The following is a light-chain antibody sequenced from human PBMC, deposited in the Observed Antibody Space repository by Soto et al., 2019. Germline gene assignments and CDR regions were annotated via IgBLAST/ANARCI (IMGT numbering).Light chain of an antibody. CDR1: QSISSSS. CDR2: VAS. V-gene: IGKV3-20*01. J-gene: IGKJ1*01. CDR3: QHYDRSLCT. Sequence: EIVLTQSPGTLSLSPGERATQSCRASQSISSSSLAWYQQRPGQAPRLLIYVASSRATGIPARFSGCGSGTDFTLTIISLEPEDFAVHYCQHYDRSLCTFGQGTKVEIK.